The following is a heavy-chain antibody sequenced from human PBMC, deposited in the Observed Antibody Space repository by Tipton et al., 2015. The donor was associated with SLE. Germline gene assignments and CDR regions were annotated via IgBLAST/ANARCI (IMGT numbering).Heavy chain of an antibody. D-gene: IGHD6-13*01. V-gene: IGHV3-30*18. CDR2: IWYDGSNK. CDR1: GFTFSSYG. CDR3: AKADPQYSSRYWYFDL. J-gene: IGHJ2*01. Sequence: SLRLSCAASGFTFSSYGMHWVRQAPGKGLEWLAVIWYDGSNKYYADSVKGRFTISRDNSKNTLYLQMNSLRAEDTAVYYCAKADPQYSSRYWYFDLWGRGSLVTVSS.